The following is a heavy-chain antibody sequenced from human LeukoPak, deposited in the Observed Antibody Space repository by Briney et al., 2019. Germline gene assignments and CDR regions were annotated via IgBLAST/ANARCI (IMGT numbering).Heavy chain of an antibody. V-gene: IGHV1-8*01. CDR2: MNPNSGNI. CDR1: GYTFTSYD. Sequence: ASVNVSCKASGYTFTSYDINWVRQATGQGLEWLGYMNPNSGNIGYAQKFQGRVTMTSDTSIDTAYMELSSLRSEDTAVYYCARAAAGNPTYYYYYMDVWGKGTTVTVSS. D-gene: IGHD6-13*01. J-gene: IGHJ6*03. CDR3: ARAAAGNPTYYYYYMDV.